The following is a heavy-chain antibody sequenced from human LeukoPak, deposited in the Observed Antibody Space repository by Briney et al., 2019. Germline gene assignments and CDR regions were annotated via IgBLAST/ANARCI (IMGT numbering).Heavy chain of an antibody. CDR2: INHSGST. CDR3: ARRQGARRHMPYGDFDI. D-gene: IGHD3-10*01. V-gene: IGHV4-34*01. J-gene: IGHJ3*02. CDR1: GGSFSGYY. Sequence: SETLSLTYAVYGGSFSGYYWSWIRQPPGKGLEWIGEINHSGSTNYNPSLKSRVTISVDTSKNQFSLKLSSVTAADTAVYYCARRQGARRHMPYGDFDIWGQGTMVTVSS.